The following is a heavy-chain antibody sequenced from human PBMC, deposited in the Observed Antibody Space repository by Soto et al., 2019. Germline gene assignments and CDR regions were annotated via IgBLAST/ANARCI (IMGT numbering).Heavy chain of an antibody. J-gene: IGHJ2*01. CDR3: ASDGGLLTASWPYDL. V-gene: IGHV1-46*01. CDR1: GYSFTNYC. Sequence: QVQLVQSGAGVKKPGTSVKVSCKAAGYSFTNYCMSWERQAPGQGLEWMGMINPRTGSTRYAQKFQDRVTLTRDTSTTTVSMELSTLISDDTAVYYCASDGGLLTASWPYDLCGPGTLVTVSS. D-gene: IGHD2-15*01. CDR2: INPRTGST.